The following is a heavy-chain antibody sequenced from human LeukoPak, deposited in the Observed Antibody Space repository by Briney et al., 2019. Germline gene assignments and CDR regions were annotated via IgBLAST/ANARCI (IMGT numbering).Heavy chain of an antibody. V-gene: IGHV4-59*01. J-gene: IGHJ6*02. D-gene: IGHD3-10*01. CDR1: RGSLSRYY. Sequence: SETLSLTCTVSRGSLSRYYWSWMRPPPGKGLEWIGYIYYSGSTNYNPSLKSRVTISVDTSKNQFSLKLSSVSAADTGVYYCARAYYGSGSQYYDYFGMDVWGQGTTVTVSS. CDR3: ARAYYGSGSQYYDYFGMDV. CDR2: IYYSGST.